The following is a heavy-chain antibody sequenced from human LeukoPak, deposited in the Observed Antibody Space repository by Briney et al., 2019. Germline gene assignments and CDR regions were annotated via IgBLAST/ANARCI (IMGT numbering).Heavy chain of an antibody. CDR1: GFPFDDYA. J-gene: IGHJ3*02. Sequence: PGGSLRLSCAASGFPFDDYAMHWVRQAPGKGLVWVSRINSDGSSTSYADSVKGRFTISRDNAKNTLYLQMNSLRAEDTAVYYCARDFPVASDGAFDIWGQGTMVTVSS. D-gene: IGHD6-25*01. CDR3: ARDFPVASDGAFDI. V-gene: IGHV3-74*01. CDR2: INSDGSST.